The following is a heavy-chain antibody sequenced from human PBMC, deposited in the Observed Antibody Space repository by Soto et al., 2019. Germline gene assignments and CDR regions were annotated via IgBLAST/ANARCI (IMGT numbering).Heavy chain of an antibody. Sequence: TSETLSLTCTVSGDSVSSTTYYWSWIRQPPGKGLEWLGFFFNSGITNYNPSLKSRVTISGDTSKDQFSLKLSSVTAADTAVYYCARDIVVVPAAIRFYYYYHGMDVCGHGTTVTVS. J-gene: IGHJ6*02. CDR3: ARDIVVVPAAIRFYYYYHGMDV. CDR2: FFNSGIT. D-gene: IGHD2-2*01. V-gene: IGHV4-61*01. CDR1: GDSVSSTTYY.